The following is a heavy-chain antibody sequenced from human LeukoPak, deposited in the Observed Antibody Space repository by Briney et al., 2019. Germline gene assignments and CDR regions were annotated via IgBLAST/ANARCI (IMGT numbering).Heavy chain of an antibody. V-gene: IGHV4-39*01. CDR3: ARGGTGDLAFDI. D-gene: IGHD7-27*01. J-gene: IGHJ3*02. CDR1: GGSISSSSYY. CDR2: IYYSGST. Sequence: PSETLSLTCTVSGGSISSSSYYWGWIRQPPGKGLEWIGSIYYSGSTYYNPSLKSRVTISVDTSKNQFSLKLSSVTAADTAVYYCARGGTGDLAFDIWGQGTMVTVSS.